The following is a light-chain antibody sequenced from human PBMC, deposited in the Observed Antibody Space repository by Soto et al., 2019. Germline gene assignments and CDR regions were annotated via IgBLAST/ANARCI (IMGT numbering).Light chain of an antibody. CDR2: SAS. V-gene: IGKV3-20*01. Sequence: EIVLTQSPGTLSLSPGETATLSCRASETVDTSSLGWYQQKPGRAPSLLIYSASRRATGIPDRFDASGSATDFTLTISRLEPEDFEVYYCHQYGSSPLTLGGGTKVDIK. CDR3: HQYGSSPLT. J-gene: IGKJ4*01. CDR1: ETVDTSS.